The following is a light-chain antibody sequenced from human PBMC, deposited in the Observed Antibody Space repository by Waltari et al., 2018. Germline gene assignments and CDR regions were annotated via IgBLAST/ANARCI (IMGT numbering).Light chain of an antibody. V-gene: IGKV4-1*01. Sequence: DIVMTQSPDSLAVSLGERATINCKSSQSVLYSSNNKNYLAWYQQKPGQPPKLLIYWASTRESGVPDRFSGSGSGTDFTLTISSLQAEDVAVYYCQQYYNSPALTFGGWTKVEIK. J-gene: IGKJ4*01. CDR1: QSVLYSSNNKNY. CDR2: WAS. CDR3: QQYYNSPALT.